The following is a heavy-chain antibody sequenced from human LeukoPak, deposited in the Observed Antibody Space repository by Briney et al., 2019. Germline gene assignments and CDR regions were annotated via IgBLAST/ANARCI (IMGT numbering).Heavy chain of an antibody. CDR1: GFTFSAYA. CDR3: AKDRPNYHESNGHYYRQNGDY. D-gene: IGHD3-3*01. V-gene: IGHV3-23*01. J-gene: IGHJ4*02. Sequence: GGSLRLSCAASGFTFSAYAMSWVRQAPGKGLEWASSISSSGDETYYADSVKGRFTISRDNSKNTLSPQMNRLRAEDTATYYCAKDRPNYHESNGHYYRQNGDYWGQGTLVTVSS. CDR2: ISSSGDET.